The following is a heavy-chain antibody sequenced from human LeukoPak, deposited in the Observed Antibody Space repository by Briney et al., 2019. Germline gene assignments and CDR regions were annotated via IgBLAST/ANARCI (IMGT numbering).Heavy chain of an antibody. CDR2: IRYDGSNK. J-gene: IGHJ4*02. CDR3: AKDPLRYSYGYIDY. D-gene: IGHD5-18*01. V-gene: IGHV3-30*02. CDR1: GFTFSSYG. Sequence: QPGGSLRLSCAASGFTFSSYGMHWVRQAPGKGLEWVAFIRYDGSNKYYADSVKGRFTISRDNSKNTLYLQMNSLRAEDTAVYYCAKDPLRYSYGYIDYWGQGTLVTVSS.